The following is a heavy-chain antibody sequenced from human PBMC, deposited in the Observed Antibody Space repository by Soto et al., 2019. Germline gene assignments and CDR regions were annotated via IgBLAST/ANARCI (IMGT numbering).Heavy chain of an antibody. CDR3: ARNIVVLLSATTPLYVMDV. J-gene: IGHJ6*02. D-gene: IGHD2-15*01. CDR2: IYYSGST. CDR1: GGSSGSGAYY. V-gene: IGHV4-30-4*01. Sequence: SETLALSSTVSGGSSGSGAYYCSWIRQPPGKGLEWIGYIYYSGSTYYNPSLKSRVTISVDTSKNQFSLKLSSVTADDTAVYYCARNIVVLLSATTPLYVMDVSAQGSTVVVS.